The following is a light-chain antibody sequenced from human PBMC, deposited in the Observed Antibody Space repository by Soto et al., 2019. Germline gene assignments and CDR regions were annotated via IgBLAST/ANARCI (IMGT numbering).Light chain of an antibody. J-gene: IGKJ1*01. CDR3: LQHNSYPPT. Sequence: DIQMTQSPSSLSASVGDRVTITCRASQDIRNDLGWYQHQPGKAPKRLIYAASSLQSGVPSRFSGSGSGTEFTHTISSLQPEDSATYYCLQHNSYPPTFGQGTTVEIK. V-gene: IGKV1-17*01. CDR1: QDIRND. CDR2: AAS.